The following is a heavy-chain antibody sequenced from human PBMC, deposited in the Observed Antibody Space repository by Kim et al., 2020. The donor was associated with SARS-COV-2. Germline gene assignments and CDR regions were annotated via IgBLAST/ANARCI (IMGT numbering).Heavy chain of an antibody. CDR2: INHSGST. CDR3: ARGPYLKVWFGERLCGPTFDY. V-gene: IGHV4-34*01. CDR1: GGSFSGYY. D-gene: IGHD3-10*01. J-gene: IGHJ4*02. Sequence: SETLSLTCTVYGGSFSGYYWSWIRQPPGKGLEWIGEINHSGSTNYNPSLKSRVTISVDTSKNQFSLKLSSVTAADTAVYYCARGPYLKVWFGERLCGPTFDYWGQGTLVTASS.